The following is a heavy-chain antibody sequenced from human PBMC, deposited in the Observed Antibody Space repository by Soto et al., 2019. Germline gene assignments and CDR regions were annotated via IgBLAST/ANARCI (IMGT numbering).Heavy chain of an antibody. CDR1: GFTFSSYA. D-gene: IGHD3-22*01. CDR2: IDNTGGNS. V-gene: IGHV3-23*01. Sequence: PGGSLRLSCAASGFTFSSYAMNWVRQAPGKGLEWVSTIDNTGGNSYYADSVKGRFTISRDNSQKMLYLEMNSLTVEDTAVYYCVRRAQYFDGTGFHAFDIWGQGTRVTVSS. CDR3: VRRAQYFDGTGFHAFDI. J-gene: IGHJ3*02.